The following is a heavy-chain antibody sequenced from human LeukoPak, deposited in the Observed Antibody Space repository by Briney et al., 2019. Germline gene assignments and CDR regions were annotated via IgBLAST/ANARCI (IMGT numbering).Heavy chain of an antibody. CDR2: IYYSGST. Sequence: SETLSLTCTVSGGSISSSSYYWGWIRQPPGKGLEWIGSIYYSGSTYYNPSLKSRVTISVDTSKNQFSLKLSSVTAADTAVYYCARVGDTVVTHQTDYWGQGTLVTVSS. CDR3: ARVGDTVVTHQTDY. CDR1: GGSISSSSYY. V-gene: IGHV4-39*07. D-gene: IGHD4-23*01. J-gene: IGHJ4*02.